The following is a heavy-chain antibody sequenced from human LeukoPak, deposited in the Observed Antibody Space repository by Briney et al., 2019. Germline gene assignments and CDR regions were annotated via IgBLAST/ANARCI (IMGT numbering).Heavy chain of an antibody. J-gene: IGHJ3*02. CDR1: GGTFSSYA. D-gene: IGHD6-19*01. Sequence: SVKVSCKASGGTFSSYAISWVRQAPGQGLEWMGRIIPIFGTANYAQKFQGRVTITTDESTSTAYMELSSLRSEDTAVYYCATVDQWLVPGAFDIWGQGTMVTVSS. V-gene: IGHV1-69*05. CDR3: ATVDQWLVPGAFDI. CDR2: IIPIFGTA.